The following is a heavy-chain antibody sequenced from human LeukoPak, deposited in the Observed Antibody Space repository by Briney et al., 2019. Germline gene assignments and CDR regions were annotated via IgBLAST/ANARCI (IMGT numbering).Heavy chain of an antibody. Sequence: GGSLRLSCAASGFTFSSYSMNWVRQAPGKGLEWVSVIYSGGSTYYADSVKGRFTISRDNSKNTLYLQMNSLRAEDTAVYYCARDRYSGSYYSYWGQGTLVTVSS. D-gene: IGHD1-26*01. J-gene: IGHJ4*02. CDR3: ARDRYSGSYYSY. V-gene: IGHV3-66*01. CDR2: IYSGGST. CDR1: GFTFSSYS.